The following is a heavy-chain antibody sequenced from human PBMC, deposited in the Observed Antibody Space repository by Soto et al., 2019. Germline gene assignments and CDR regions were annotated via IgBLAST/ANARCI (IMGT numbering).Heavy chain of an antibody. Sequence: DSVKVSCKTSGYPFTAYGLAWLRQAPGQRPEWMGWVGTSNTNTNYAQKFRGRVTMTTDRSTTTTYMELSSLTSDDTAVDYCARELNRDRNAYYSFAYWGQGTPVTVYS. CDR3: ARELNRDRNAYYSFAY. V-gene: IGHV1-18*01. CDR2: VGTSNTNT. CDR1: GYPFTAYG. J-gene: IGHJ4*02. D-gene: IGHD3-10*01.